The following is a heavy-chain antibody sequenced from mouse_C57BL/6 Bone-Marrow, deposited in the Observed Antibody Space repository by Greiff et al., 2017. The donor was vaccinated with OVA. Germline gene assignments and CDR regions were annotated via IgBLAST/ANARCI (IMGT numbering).Heavy chain of an antibody. CDR3: ARRDITTVVASGYYAMDY. Sequence: QVQLQQPGAELVKPGASVKLSCKASGYTFTSYWMHWVKQRPGRGLEWIGRIDPNSGGTKYNEKFKSKATLTVDKPSSTAYMQLSSLTSEDSAVYYCARRDITTVVASGYYAMDYWGQGTSVTVSS. D-gene: IGHD1-1*01. CDR1: GYTFTSYW. J-gene: IGHJ4*01. V-gene: IGHV1-72*01. CDR2: IDPNSGGT.